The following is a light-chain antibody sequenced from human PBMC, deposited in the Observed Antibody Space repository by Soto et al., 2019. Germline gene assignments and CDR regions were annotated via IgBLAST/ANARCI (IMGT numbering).Light chain of an antibody. CDR1: SGHSNYA. V-gene: IGLV4-69*01. CDR2: LNSDGTH. Sequence: QLVLTQSPSASASLGASVKLTCTLSSGHSNYAIAWHQQQPQKGPRYLMKLNSDGTHRKGDGIPDRFSGSSSGAERYLTISSLQAEDEADYFWQTWDTGMRVVFGGGTKLTVL. J-gene: IGLJ2*01. CDR3: QTWDTGMRVV.